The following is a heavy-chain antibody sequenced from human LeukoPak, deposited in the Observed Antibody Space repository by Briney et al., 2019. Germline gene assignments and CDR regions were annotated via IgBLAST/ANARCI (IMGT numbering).Heavy chain of an antibody. D-gene: IGHD2-15*01. CDR1: GGSFSGYY. CDR3: ARAVSRISRI. Sequence: PSETLSLTCAVYGGSFSGYYWSWIRKPPGKGLEWIGEINHSGSTNYNPSLKSRVTISVDTSKNQFSLKLSSVTAADTAVYYCARAVSRISRIWGQGTLVTVSS. CDR2: INHSGST. V-gene: IGHV4-34*01. J-gene: IGHJ4*02.